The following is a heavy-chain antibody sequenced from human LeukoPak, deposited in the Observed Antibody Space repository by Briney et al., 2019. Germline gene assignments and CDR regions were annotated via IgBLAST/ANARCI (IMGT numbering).Heavy chain of an antibody. Sequence: GGSLRLSCAASGFTFSIYSMNWVRQAPGKGLEWVSSISSSSSYIYYADSVKGRFTISRDNAKNSLYLQMNSLRAEDTAVYYCAGDYYDSSGQFIDYWGQGTLVTVSS. J-gene: IGHJ4*02. V-gene: IGHV3-21*01. CDR1: GFTFSIYS. D-gene: IGHD3-22*01. CDR3: AGDYYDSSGQFIDY. CDR2: ISSSSSYI.